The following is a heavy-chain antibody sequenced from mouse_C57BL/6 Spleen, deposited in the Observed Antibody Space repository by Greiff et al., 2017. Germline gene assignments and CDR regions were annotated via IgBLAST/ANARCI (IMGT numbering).Heavy chain of an antibody. Sequence: VQLHQPGAELVRPGSSVKLSCKASGYTFTSYWMHWVKQRPIQGLEWIGNIDPSDSETHYNQKFKDKATLTVDKSSSTAYMQLSSLTSEDSAVYYCARTPPYYNNYFAMDYWGQGTSVTVSS. CDR3: ARTPPYYNNYFAMDY. CDR2: IDPSDSET. CDR1: GYTFTSYW. D-gene: IGHD2-5*01. J-gene: IGHJ4*01. V-gene: IGHV1-52*01.